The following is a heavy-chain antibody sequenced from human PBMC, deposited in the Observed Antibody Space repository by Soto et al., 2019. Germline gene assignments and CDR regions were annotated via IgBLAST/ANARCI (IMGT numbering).Heavy chain of an antibody. D-gene: IGHD4-4*01. CDR1: GFTLSDHV. CDR3: VTLQFSRWFY. V-gene: IGHV3-72*01. J-gene: IGHJ4*02. Sequence: GGSLRLSCAASGFTLSDHVMEWVRQAPGKGLEWVGRTKHKAASYTTDYAASVNGRFTITRDDSKSSLYLQMNSLKNEDTAMYYCVTLQFSRWFYWGLGTLVTVSS. CDR2: TKHKAASYTT.